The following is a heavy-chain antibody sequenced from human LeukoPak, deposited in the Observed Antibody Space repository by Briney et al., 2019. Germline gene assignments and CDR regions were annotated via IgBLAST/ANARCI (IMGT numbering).Heavy chain of an antibody. CDR2: INHSGST. V-gene: IGHV4-34*01. CDR3: ARHRRGDCTNGVCYFDY. Sequence: LRLSCAASGFTFSSYGMHWVRQPPGKGLEWIGEINHSGSTNYNPSLKSRVTISVDTSKNQFSLKLSSVTAADTAVYYCARHRRGDCTNGVCYFDYWGQGTLVTVSS. CDR1: GFTFSSYG. J-gene: IGHJ4*02. D-gene: IGHD2-8*01.